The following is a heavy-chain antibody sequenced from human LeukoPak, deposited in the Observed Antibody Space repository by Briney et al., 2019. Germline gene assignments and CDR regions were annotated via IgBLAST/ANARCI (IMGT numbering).Heavy chain of an antibody. V-gene: IGHV4-59*01. D-gene: IGHD6-13*01. CDR3: ATRIAAAGTWGFDY. CDR2: IYYSGST. CDR1: GGSISSYY. Sequence: SETLSLTCTVSGGSISSYYWSWIRQPPGKGLEWIGYIYYSGSTNYNPSLKSRVTISVDTSKNQFSLKLSSVTAAETAVYYCATRIAAAGTWGFDYWGQGTLVTVSS. J-gene: IGHJ4*02.